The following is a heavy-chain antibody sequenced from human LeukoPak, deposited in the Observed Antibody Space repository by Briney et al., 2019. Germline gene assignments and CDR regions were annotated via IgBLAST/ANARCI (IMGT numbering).Heavy chain of an antibody. CDR2: INHSGST. V-gene: IGHV4-34*01. CDR1: GGSFSGYY. Sequence: SETLSLTCAVYGGSFSGYYWSWIRQPPGKGLDWIGEINHSGSTNYNPSLKSRVTISVDTSKNQFSLKLSSVTAADTAVYYCARGAVSGSSWRKLDYWGQGTLVTVSS. CDR3: ARGAVSGSSWRKLDY. J-gene: IGHJ4*02. D-gene: IGHD6-13*01.